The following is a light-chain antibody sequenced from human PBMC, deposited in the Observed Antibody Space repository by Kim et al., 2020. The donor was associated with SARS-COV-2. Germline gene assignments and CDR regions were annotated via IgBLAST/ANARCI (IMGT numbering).Light chain of an antibody. J-gene: IGKJ5*01. V-gene: IGKV3-11*01. CDR3: RQRTDGPIT. CDR1: QSVGRF. CDR2: GAA. Sequence: LTPGERAALSCWFRQSVGRFSAWYQQTHRLPPRLLIYGAANRATGMPARFCGSGSGTVFTLTISRLEPEDSAVYYCRQRTDGPITFGQGTRLEIK.